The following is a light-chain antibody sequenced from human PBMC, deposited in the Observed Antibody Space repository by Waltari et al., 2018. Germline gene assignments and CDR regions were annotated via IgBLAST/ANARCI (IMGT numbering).Light chain of an antibody. Sequence: SSELTQDPAVSVALGQIVRITCQGDRLRSYYANWYQQKPRQAPFLVIFAKNNRPSGIPDRCSGSSSGNTASLTITGAQAEDEADYYCNSRDSSGNQWVFGGGTKLTVL. CDR3: NSRDSSGNQWV. J-gene: IGLJ3*02. CDR1: RLRSYY. CDR2: AKN. V-gene: IGLV3-19*01.